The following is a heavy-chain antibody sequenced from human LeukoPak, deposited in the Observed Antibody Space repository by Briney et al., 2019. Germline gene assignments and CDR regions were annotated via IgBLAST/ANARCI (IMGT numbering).Heavy chain of an antibody. CDR2: INHSGST. J-gene: IGHJ3*02. V-gene: IGHV4-34*01. CDR1: CGYSSGYY. CDR3: ARADVDAFDI. Sequence: SETLSLTYAVYCGYSSGYYWSWIHPPPGKGLEWVGEINHSGSTNYNPSLKSRVTISVDTYNNKSSLQLSAVPTADTAVYYCARADVDAFDIWGQGTMVTVSS.